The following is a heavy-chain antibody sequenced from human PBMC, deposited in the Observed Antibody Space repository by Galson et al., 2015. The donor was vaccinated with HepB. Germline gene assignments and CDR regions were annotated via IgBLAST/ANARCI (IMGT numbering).Heavy chain of an antibody. D-gene: IGHD3-22*01. Sequence: SLRLSCAASGFTFTNYAMTWVRQAPGKGLEWVSAVKGDGISTYYASSVKGRFTISRDNSKNTLFLQMNSLRAEDTAVYYCAKRLHYDSTGYYRRGYFDYWGQGTLVTVSS. CDR1: GFTFTNYA. J-gene: IGHJ4*02. V-gene: IGHV3-23*01. CDR2: VKGDGIST. CDR3: AKRLHYDSTGYYRRGYFDY.